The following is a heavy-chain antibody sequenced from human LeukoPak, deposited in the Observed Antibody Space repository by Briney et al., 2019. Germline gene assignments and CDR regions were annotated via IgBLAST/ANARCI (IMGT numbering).Heavy chain of an antibody. J-gene: IGHJ4*02. V-gene: IGHV4-4*07. CDR2: IYTTGTT. CDR1: AGSINSYY. D-gene: IGHD1-26*01. Sequence: SETLSLTCTVAAGSINSYYWGWIRQPARKGLEWIGRIYTTGTTSYNPSLKSRVTISVDTSKNQFYLKLTSVTAADTAMYYCARAGYTISYYSLDYWGQGSLVTVSS. CDR3: ARAGYTISYYSLDY.